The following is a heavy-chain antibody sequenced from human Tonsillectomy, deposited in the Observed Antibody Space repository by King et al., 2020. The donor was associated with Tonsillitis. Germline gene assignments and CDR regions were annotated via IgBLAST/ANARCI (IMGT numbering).Heavy chain of an antibody. CDR2: MNPNSANT. J-gene: IGHJ6*02. D-gene: IGHD1-14*01. CDR1: GYTFTNYD. CDR3: AIRTSKNLTRKGMDV. V-gene: IGHV1-8*01. Sequence: QLVQSGAEVKKPGASVKVSCKASGYTFTNYDINWVRQASGQGLEWMGWMNPNSANTGFAQKFQDKVTMTRNISISTAYMELSSLTSEDTAVYYCAIRTSKNLTRKGMDVWGQGTTVTVSS.